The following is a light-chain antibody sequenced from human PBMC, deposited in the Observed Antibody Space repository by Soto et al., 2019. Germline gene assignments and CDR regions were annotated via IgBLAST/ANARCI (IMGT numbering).Light chain of an antibody. Sequence: EIVLTQSPATLSVSPGERATLSCRASQSVSSSYLAWYQQKPGQAPRLLIYGASSRATGIPARFSGSGSGTDFTLTISRLQPEDFAVYYCQQYGSSPITFGQGTRLEIK. CDR2: GAS. CDR1: QSVSSSY. J-gene: IGKJ5*01. CDR3: QQYGSSPIT. V-gene: IGKV3-20*01.